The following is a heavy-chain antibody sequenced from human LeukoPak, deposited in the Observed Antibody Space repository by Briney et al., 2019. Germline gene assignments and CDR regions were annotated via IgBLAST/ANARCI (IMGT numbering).Heavy chain of an antibody. Sequence: GGSLRLSCAASGFTFSSYYMSWVRQAPGKGLEWVANIKQDGSEKYYVDSVKGRFTISRDNAKNSLYLQMNSLRAEDTAVYYCAREGLRYCSGGSCYADGFDYWGQGTLVTVSS. J-gene: IGHJ4*02. D-gene: IGHD2-15*01. CDR3: AREGLRYCSGGSCYADGFDY. CDR1: GFTFSSYY. CDR2: IKQDGSEK. V-gene: IGHV3-7*01.